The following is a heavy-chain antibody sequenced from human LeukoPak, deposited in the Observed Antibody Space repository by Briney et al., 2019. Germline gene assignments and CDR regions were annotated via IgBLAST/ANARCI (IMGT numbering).Heavy chain of an antibody. D-gene: IGHD3-10*01. V-gene: IGHV3-30*04. Sequence: GGSLRLSCAASGFTFSSYAMHWVRQAPGKGLEWVAVISYDGSNKYYADSVKGRFTISRDNSKNTLYLQMNSLRAEDTAVYYCARDGRPYYYGSGSYFDYWGQGTLVTVSS. CDR3: ARDGRPYYYGSGSYFDY. CDR2: ISYDGSNK. J-gene: IGHJ4*02. CDR1: GFTFSSYA.